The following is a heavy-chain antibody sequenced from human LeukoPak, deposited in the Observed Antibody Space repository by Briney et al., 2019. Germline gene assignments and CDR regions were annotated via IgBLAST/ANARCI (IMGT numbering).Heavy chain of an antibody. D-gene: IGHD2-15*01. CDR1: GYTFIDYY. Sequence: ASVKVSCKASGYTFIDYYMHWVRQAPGQGLEWMGWINPNSGGTNYAQKFQGRVTMTRDTSISTAYMELSRLRSDDTAVYYCARERIGYCSGGSCYSHYYYYMDVWGKGTTVTVSS. V-gene: IGHV1-2*02. CDR3: ARERIGYCSGGSCYSHYYYYMDV. CDR2: INPNSGGT. J-gene: IGHJ6*03.